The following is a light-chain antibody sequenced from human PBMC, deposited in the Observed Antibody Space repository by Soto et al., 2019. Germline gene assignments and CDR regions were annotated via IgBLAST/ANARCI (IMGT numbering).Light chain of an antibody. V-gene: IGKV3-11*01. CDR1: QSVSSY. Sequence: IVLTQSPVTLSLSPWERATLSCRTSQSVSSYLAWYQQKPGQAPRLLLYDASNRATGIPARFSGSGSGTDFTLTISSLEPADFAVYYCQQRNVWPPITFGQGTRLEIK. CDR2: DAS. J-gene: IGKJ5*01. CDR3: QQRNVWPPIT.